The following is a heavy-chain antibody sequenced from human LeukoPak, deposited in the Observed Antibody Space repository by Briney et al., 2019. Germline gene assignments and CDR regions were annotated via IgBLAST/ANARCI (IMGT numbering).Heavy chain of an antibody. CDR3: AREGIVVVPAGHFDY. V-gene: IGHV3-30*01. Sequence: GGSLRLSCAASGFTFSSYAMHWVRQAPGKGLEWVAVISHDGSNKYYADSVKGRFTISRDNSKNTLYLQMNSLRAEDTAVYYCAREGIVVVPAGHFDYWGQGTLVTVSS. CDR2: ISHDGSNK. CDR1: GFTFSSYA. D-gene: IGHD2-2*01. J-gene: IGHJ4*02.